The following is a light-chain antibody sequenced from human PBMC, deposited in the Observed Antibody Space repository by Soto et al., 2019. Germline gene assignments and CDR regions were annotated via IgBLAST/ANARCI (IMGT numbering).Light chain of an antibody. CDR3: QQYNGYST. J-gene: IGKJ2*01. Sequence: DIQMTQSPSTLSASVGDRVTITCRASQSISTWLAWYQQKPGKAPKLLIYDASSLESGVSSRFSGSGSGTEFTLSISSLQPDDVATYYCQQYNGYSTFGQGTKLEIK. CDR2: DAS. V-gene: IGKV1-5*01. CDR1: QSISTW.